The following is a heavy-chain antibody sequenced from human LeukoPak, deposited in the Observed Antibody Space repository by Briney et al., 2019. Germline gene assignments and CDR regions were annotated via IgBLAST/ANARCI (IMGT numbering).Heavy chain of an antibody. CDR3: ASQRNVSLPTDAFDI. CDR2: INPNSGGT. Sequence: ASVKVSCKASGYTFTGYYMHWVRQAPGQGLEWMGWINPNSGGTNYPQKFQGRVTMTRDTSISTAYMELSRLRSDDTAVYYCASQRNVSLPTDAFDIWGQGTMVTVSS. J-gene: IGHJ3*02. V-gene: IGHV1-2*02. D-gene: IGHD1-26*01. CDR1: GYTFTGYY.